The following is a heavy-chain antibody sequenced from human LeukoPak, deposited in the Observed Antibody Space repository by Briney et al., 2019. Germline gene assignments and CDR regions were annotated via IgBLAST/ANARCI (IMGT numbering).Heavy chain of an antibody. J-gene: IGHJ5*02. V-gene: IGHV4-59*02. D-gene: IGHD6-13*01. CDR3: ARDLWSSSWFSNWFDP. CDR2: IYYSGST. Sequence: SETLSLTCTVSGGSVSSYFWSWIRQPPGKGLEWIGYIYYSGSTHYNPSLKSRVTISVDTSKNQISLKLSSVTAADTAVYYCARDLWSSSWFSNWFDPWGQGTLVTVSP. CDR1: GGSVSSYF.